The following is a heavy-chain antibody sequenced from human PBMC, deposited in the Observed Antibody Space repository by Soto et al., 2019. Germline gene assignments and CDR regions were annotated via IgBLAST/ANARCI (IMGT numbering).Heavy chain of an antibody. CDR1: GFTVSSSY. Sequence: PGGSLRLSCGVSGFTVSSSYMSWVRQAPGKGLEWVSILYSGGDTYYADSVKGRFTISRDNSKNTLYLQSNSLRVEDTAVYFCARQADWASHFDYWGQGTLVTVSS. J-gene: IGHJ4*02. V-gene: IGHV3-66*04. D-gene: IGHD2-21*01. CDR2: LYSGGDT. CDR3: ARQADWASHFDY.